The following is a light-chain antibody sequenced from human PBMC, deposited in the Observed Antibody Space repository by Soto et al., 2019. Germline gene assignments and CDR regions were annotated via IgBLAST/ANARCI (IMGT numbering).Light chain of an antibody. CDR2: WAS. CDR3: QQYYTLPLT. CDR1: QSVLFTSNNKNY. Sequence: DIVMTQSPDSLAVSLGERATINCESSQSVLFTSNNKNYLGWYQQKPGQPPKLLPSWASAWESGVPERFNGSGSGTLFTLSINREQAEDVSVYYCQQYYTLPLTFGGGTKVEIK. V-gene: IGKV4-1*01. J-gene: IGKJ4*01.